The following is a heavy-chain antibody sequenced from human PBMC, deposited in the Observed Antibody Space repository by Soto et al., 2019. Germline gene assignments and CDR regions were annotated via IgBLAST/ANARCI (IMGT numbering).Heavy chain of an antibody. CDR3: ARGFFIPQQLVFRTEYYYYYYGMDV. D-gene: IGHD6-13*01. V-gene: IGHV4-34*01. CDR2: INHSGST. Sequence: PSETLSLTYAVYGGSFSGYYWSWIRQPPGKGLEWIGEINHSGSTNYNPSLKSRVTISVDTSKNQFSLKLSSVTAADTAVYYCARGFFIPQQLVFRTEYYYYYYGMDVWGQGTTVTV. J-gene: IGHJ6*02. CDR1: GGSFSGYY.